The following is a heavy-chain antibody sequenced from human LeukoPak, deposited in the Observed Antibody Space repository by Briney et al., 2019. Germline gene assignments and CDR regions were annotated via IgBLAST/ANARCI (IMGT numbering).Heavy chain of an antibody. V-gene: IGHV3-30*18. J-gene: IGHJ4*02. CDR3: AKDQRGDILTGSPFDY. D-gene: IGHD3-9*01. CDR1: GFTFSNYG. CDR2: ISYDGNNK. Sequence: RAGGSLRLSCAASGFTFSNYGMHWVRQAPGKGLEWVALISYDGNNKYYADSVKGRFTISRDNSKNTLFLQMNSLRAEDTAVYFCAKDQRGDILTGSPFDYWGQGTLVTVSS.